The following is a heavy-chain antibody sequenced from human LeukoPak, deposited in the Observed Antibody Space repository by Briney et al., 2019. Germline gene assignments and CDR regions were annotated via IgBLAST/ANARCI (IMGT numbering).Heavy chain of an antibody. D-gene: IGHD3-22*01. CDR1: GGSFSGYY. CDR3: ARSTYYYDSSGSLPNWFDP. V-gene: IGHV4-34*01. J-gene: IGHJ5*02. Sequence: PSETLSLTCAVYGGSFSGYYWSWIRQPPGKGLEWIGEINHSGSTNYNPSLKSRVTISVDTSKNQFSLKLSSVTAADTAVYYCARSTYYYDSSGSLPNWFDPWGQGTLVTVSS. CDR2: INHSGST.